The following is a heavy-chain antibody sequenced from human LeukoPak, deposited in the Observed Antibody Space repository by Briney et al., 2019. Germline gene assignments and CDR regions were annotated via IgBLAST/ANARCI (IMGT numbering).Heavy chain of an antibody. V-gene: IGHV3-7*01. Sequence: GGSLRLSCAVSGYTSSGNFMSWVRQTPEKGLEWVANIDQDGSEKNYVDSVKGRFTISRDNAKNSLFLQMNSLRAEDTAIYYCASGAGWESGYWGQGTQVTVSS. CDR1: GYTSSGNF. CDR2: IDQDGSEK. J-gene: IGHJ4*02. D-gene: IGHD1-26*01. CDR3: ASGAGWESGY.